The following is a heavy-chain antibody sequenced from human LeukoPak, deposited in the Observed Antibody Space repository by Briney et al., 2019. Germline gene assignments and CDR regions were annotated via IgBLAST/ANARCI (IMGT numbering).Heavy chain of an antibody. J-gene: IGHJ4*02. Sequence: GGSLRLSCVASGFPFSSYWMTWVRQAPGKGLEWVAVISSDGGSKYYADSVKGRFTISRDSSKNTLYLQMNSLRAEDTSVYYCARVGSSGWYGPYYWGQGTLVTVSS. CDR2: ISSDGGSK. CDR1: GFPFSSYW. V-gene: IGHV3-30-3*01. CDR3: ARVGSSGWYGPYY. D-gene: IGHD6-19*01.